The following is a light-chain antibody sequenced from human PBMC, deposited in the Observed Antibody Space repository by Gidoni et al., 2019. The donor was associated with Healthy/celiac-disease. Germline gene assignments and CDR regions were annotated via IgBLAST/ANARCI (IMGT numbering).Light chain of an antibody. J-gene: IGLJ1*01. V-gene: IGLV2-23*01. CDR3: CSYAGIGYV. Sequence: QSALTQPASVSGSPGQSITIPCTGTSSDVGSYNLVSWYQQHPGKAPKLMIYEGSKRPSGVSNRFSGSKSGNTASLTISGLQAEDEADYYCCSYAGIGYVFGTGTKVTVL. CDR1: SSDVGSYNL. CDR2: EGS.